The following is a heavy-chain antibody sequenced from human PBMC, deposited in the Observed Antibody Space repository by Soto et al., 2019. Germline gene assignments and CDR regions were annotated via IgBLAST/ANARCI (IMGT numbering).Heavy chain of an antibody. D-gene: IGHD5-12*01. CDR2: IGGSGTGGRT. CDR1: GLTFSTYA. Sequence: EVHLLESGGDLVQPGGSLRLSCTASGLTFSTYAMSWVRQAPGKGLEWVSAIGGSGTGGRTYYADSVKGRFTISRDNSKNTVYLQMNSLRADDTAVYYWAKSPGGLDGYNSDYYGMDVGGQGTTVTVSS. V-gene: IGHV3-23*01. CDR3: AKSPGGLDGYNSDYYGMDV. J-gene: IGHJ6*02.